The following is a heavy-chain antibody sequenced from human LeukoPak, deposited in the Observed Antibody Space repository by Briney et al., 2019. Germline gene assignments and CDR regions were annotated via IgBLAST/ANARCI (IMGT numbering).Heavy chain of an antibody. D-gene: IGHD3-10*01. CDR3: ARLKSEIRDVLLWFGEFDRNYYMDV. CDR2: ISSSSSYI. CDR1: GFTFSSYS. V-gene: IGHV3-21*01. J-gene: IGHJ6*03. Sequence: PGGSLRLSCAASGFTFSSYSMNWVRQAPGKGLEWVSSISSSSSYIYYADSVKGRFTISRDNAKNSLYLQMNSLRAEDTAVYYCARLKSEIRDVLLWFGEFDRNYYMDVWGKGTTVTISS.